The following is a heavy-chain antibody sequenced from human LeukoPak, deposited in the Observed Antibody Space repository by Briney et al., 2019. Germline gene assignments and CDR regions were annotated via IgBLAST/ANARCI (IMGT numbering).Heavy chain of an antibody. V-gene: IGHV4-59*01. Sequence: SETLSLTCTVSGGSISSYYWSWIRQSLGRGLECIGYIHYTGSTNYNPSLKSRVTISVETSKNQFSLKLKSVTAADTAVYYCARGGYYGSGNDFRFDPWGQGTLVTVSS. D-gene: IGHD3-10*01. J-gene: IGHJ5*02. CDR1: GGSISSYY. CDR2: IHYTGST. CDR3: ARGGYYGSGNDFRFDP.